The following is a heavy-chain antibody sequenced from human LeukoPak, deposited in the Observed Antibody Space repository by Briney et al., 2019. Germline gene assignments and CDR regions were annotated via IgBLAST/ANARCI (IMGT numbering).Heavy chain of an antibody. D-gene: IGHD3-3*01. J-gene: IGHJ4*02. CDR1: GGSISSYY. CDR2: IYYSGST. CDR3: ARSLEGPWLPQAYFDY. V-gene: IGHV4-59*01. Sequence: SETLCLTCTASGGSISSYYLSWIRQPPGKGLEWIWCIYYSGSTNYNPSLKSRVTISVDTSKNQFSLKLSSVTAADTAVYYCARSLEGPWLPQAYFDYWGQGTLVTVSS.